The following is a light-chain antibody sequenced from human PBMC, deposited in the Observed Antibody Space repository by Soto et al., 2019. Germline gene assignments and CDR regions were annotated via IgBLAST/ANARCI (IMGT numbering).Light chain of an antibody. V-gene: IGKV1-33*01. CDR3: QHYNNPPPFT. J-gene: IGKJ3*01. CDR1: EDIRTS. CDR2: GAS. Sequence: DIPMTQSPSSLSASVGARVSINCKAGEDIRTSLSWFQHKPGRAPKLLIYGASYLEIGVPSRFRGSGSRTDFTLSISSLQPEDSAIYCCQHYNNPPPFTFGPGTIVAI.